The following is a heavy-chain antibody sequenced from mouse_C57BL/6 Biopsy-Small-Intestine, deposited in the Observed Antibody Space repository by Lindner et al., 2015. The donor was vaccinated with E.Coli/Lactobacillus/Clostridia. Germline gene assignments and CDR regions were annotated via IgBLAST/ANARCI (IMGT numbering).Heavy chain of an antibody. D-gene: IGHD2-4*01. J-gene: IGHJ3*01. CDR3: ALIYYDSRRGFAY. Sequence: VQLQESGPELARPGASVKLSCKASGYTFTSYGISWVKQRTGQGLEWIGEIFPRSGNTYYNEKFKGKATLTADKSSSTAYMELRSLTSEDSAVYFCALIYYDSRRGFAYWGQGTLVTVSA. V-gene: IGHV1-81*01. CDR2: IFPRSGNT. CDR1: GYTFTSYG.